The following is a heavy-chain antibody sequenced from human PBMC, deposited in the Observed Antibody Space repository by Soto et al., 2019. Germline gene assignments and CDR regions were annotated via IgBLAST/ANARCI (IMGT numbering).Heavy chain of an antibody. CDR2: IKKDGSEK. CDR1: GFTFSSYW. D-gene: IGHD2-8*01. J-gene: IGHJ6*02. CDR3: VKEVTRDYAAVYYRNCDSCGMDV. Sequence: HPGGSLRLSCAASGFTFSSYWMSWVRQAPGKGLEWVAYIKKDGSEKYYVDSVKGRFTISRDNAKNSLYLQMNSLRAEDTAVYYCVKEVTRDYAAVYYRNCDSCGMDVWGQGTTVTVSS. V-gene: IGHV3-7*03.